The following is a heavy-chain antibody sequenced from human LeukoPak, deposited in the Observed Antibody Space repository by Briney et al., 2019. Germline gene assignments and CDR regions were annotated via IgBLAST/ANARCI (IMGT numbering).Heavy chain of an antibody. D-gene: IGHD3-3*01. CDR3: ASRFAPTPHQCEDI. V-gene: IGHV4-31*03. CDR1: GGSISSGGYY. CDR2: IYYSGST. Sequence: SETLSLTCTVSGGSISSGGYYWSWIRQHPGKGLEWIGYIYYSGSTYYNPSLKSRVTISVDTSKNQFSLKLSSVTAADTAVYYCASRFAPTPHQCEDIWGQGTMVTVSS. J-gene: IGHJ3*02.